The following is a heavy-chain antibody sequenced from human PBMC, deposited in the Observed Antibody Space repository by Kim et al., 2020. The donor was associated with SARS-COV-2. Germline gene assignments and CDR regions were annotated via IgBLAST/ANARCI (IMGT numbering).Heavy chain of an antibody. CDR1: GGSFSGCY. Sequence: SQTLSLTCAVYGGSFSGCYWSWIRQPPGKGLEWIGEINHSGSTNYNPSLKSRVTISVDTSKNQFSLKLSSVTAADTAVYYCARVGTHFYYGSGTPLDYWG. CDR3: ARVGTHFYYGSGTPLDY. J-gene: IGHJ4*01. D-gene: IGHD3-10*01. CDR2: INHSGST. V-gene: IGHV4-34*01.